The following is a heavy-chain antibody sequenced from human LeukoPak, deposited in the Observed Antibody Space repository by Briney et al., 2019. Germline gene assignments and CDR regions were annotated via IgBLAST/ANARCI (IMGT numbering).Heavy chain of an antibody. Sequence: GGSLRLSCAASGFTFSTYIMNWVRQAPGKGLEWVSYISSSSGPIYYAASVKGRFTISRDNAKNSLYLQVNSLRAEDTAVYYCARETVPNWFDPWGQGTLVTVSS. CDR1: GFTFSTYI. CDR2: ISSSSGPI. CDR3: ARETVPNWFDP. V-gene: IGHV3-48*04. D-gene: IGHD4-17*01. J-gene: IGHJ5*02.